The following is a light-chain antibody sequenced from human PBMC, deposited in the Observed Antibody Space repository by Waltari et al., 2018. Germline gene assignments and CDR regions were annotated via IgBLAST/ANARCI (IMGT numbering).Light chain of an antibody. J-gene: IGKJ4*01. V-gene: IGKV1-12*01. Sequence: DIQMTQSPSSVSASVGDRVPITCRASQSISSWLAWYQQKPGKAPNLLIYGASNLQSGVPSRFSGRGSGTDFTLTISSLQPEDFATYYCQQANSFPLFGGGTKVEIK. CDR3: QQANSFPL. CDR1: QSISSW. CDR2: GAS.